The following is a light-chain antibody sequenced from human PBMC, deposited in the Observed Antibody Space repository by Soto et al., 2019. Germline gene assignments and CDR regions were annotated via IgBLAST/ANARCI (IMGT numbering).Light chain of an antibody. Sequence: QSALTQPASVSGSPGQSITISCTGTGSDLGYNYVSWFQQHPGKAPKLLIFEVSNRPSGASNRFSGSKSGSAASLTISGLQAEDEAYYYCSSYTSSRTLVFGTGTKVTVL. J-gene: IGLJ1*01. CDR3: SSYTSSRTLV. CDR1: GSDLGYNY. V-gene: IGLV2-14*01. CDR2: EVS.